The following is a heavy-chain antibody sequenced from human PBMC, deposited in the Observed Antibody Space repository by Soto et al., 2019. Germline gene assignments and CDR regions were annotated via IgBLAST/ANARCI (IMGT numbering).Heavy chain of an antibody. CDR1: GYTFTSYY. D-gene: IGHD3-22*01. V-gene: IGHV1-46*03. Sequence: GASVKVSCKASGYTFTSYYMHWVRQAPGQGLEWMGIINPSGGSKSYAQKFQGRVTMTRDTSTSTVYMELSSLRSEDTAVYYCSLLGGSYYYDSSGYSQHYYYYYGMDVWGQGTTVTVS. CDR3: SLLGGSYYYDSSGYSQHYYYYYGMDV. J-gene: IGHJ6*02. CDR2: INPSGGSK.